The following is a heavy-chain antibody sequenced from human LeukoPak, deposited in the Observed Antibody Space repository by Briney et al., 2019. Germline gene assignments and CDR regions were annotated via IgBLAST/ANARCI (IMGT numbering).Heavy chain of an antibody. J-gene: IGHJ4*02. CDR2: TYYSGST. V-gene: IGHV4-39*01. CDR3: ASGHYYSGGYYYPFYY. D-gene: IGHD3-22*01. Sequence: SETLSLTCTVSGGSIGSSSYSWRGIRQPPGKGLEWIGSTYYSGSTYYNPSLKSRVTISVDTSKNQVSLRLSSVTAADTAVYYCASGHYYSGGYYYPFYYWGQGTLVTVSS. CDR1: GGSIGSSSYS.